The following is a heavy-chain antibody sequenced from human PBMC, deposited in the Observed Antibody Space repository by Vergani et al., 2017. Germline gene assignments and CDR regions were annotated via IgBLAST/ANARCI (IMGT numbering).Heavy chain of an antibody. CDR2: VYYSGTT. J-gene: IGHJ6*03. CDR3: ARGQTGYSRDWSTYFFYMDV. CDR1: GDAISRDTYS. D-gene: IGHD3/OR15-3a*01. V-gene: IGHV4-30-2*01. Sequence: QLQLQESDSRLVNPSQTLSLTCTLSGDAISRDTYSWNWVRQPPGKPLEWIGSVYYSGTTYYNPSLGGRVTMSIDKSKNHFSLTLTSVTAADSALYFCARGQTGYSRDWSTYFFYMDVWVRGTTVTVSS.